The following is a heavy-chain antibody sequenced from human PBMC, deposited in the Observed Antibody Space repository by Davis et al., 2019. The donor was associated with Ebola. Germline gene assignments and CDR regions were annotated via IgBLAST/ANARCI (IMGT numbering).Heavy chain of an antibody. CDR1: GYTFTGYF. D-gene: IGHD1-26*01. CDR3: ARGPYSGSYSNY. CDR2: INANSGGT. J-gene: IGHJ4*02. Sequence: ASVKVSCKASGYTFTGYFVHWVRQAPGQGLEWMGRINANSGGTNYAQKFQDRVTMTRDTSISTAYMELSRLRSDDTAVYYCARGPYSGSYSNYWGQGTLVSVSS. V-gene: IGHV1-2*06.